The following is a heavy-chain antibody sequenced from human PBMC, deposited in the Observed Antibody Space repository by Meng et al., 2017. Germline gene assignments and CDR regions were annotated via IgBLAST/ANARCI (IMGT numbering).Heavy chain of an antibody. J-gene: IGHJ4*02. Sequence: QGQLLQSWAEVKKPWASVEVSCKASGYLFTSYDINWIRQAPGQGLEWMGWVNPINGKTGYAQKFQGRLTMTRDTSIRTAYMELSSLKSEDTAIYYCARGGDYSSWDYWGQGTLVTVSS. V-gene: IGHV1-8*01. CDR2: VNPINGKT. CDR3: ARGGDYSSWDY. D-gene: IGHD4-11*01. CDR1: GYLFTSYD.